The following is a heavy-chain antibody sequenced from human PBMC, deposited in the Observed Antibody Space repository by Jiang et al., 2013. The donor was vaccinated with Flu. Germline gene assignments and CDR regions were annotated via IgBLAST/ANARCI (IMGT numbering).Heavy chain of an antibody. CDR2: IYPSGTST. D-gene: IGHD2-21*02. J-gene: IGHJ3*02. CDR1: YSLTELS. Sequence: YSLTELSIHWVRQVPGQGLEWMGIIYPSGTSTIYAQKFQGRVTMTRDTSTSTVYMELSSLRSDDTAVYYCASSGDCCNAASDIWGQGTKVTVSS. CDR3: ASSGDCCNAASDI. V-gene: IGHV1-46*01.